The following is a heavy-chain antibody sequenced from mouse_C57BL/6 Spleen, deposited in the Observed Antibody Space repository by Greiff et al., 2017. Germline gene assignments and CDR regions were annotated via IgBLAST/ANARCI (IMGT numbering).Heavy chain of an antibody. CDR1: GYTFTSYW. CDR2: IDPSDSYT. V-gene: IGHV1-50*01. Sequence: QVQLKQPGAELVKPGASVKLSCKASGYTFTSYWMQWVKQRPGQGLEWIGEIDPSDSYTNYNQKFKGKATLTVDTSSSTAYMQLSSLTSEDSAVYYCAREENYYGSSSAYWGQGTLVAVSA. J-gene: IGHJ3*01. CDR3: AREENYYGSSSAY. D-gene: IGHD1-1*01.